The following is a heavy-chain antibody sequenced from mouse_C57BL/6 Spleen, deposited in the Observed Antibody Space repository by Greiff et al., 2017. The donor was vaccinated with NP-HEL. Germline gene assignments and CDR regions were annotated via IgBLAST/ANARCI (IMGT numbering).Heavy chain of an antibody. V-gene: IGHV1-82*01. D-gene: IGHD2-1*01. CDR3: ARSDGNHAMDY. CDR1: GYAFSSSW. Sequence: VQLQESGPELVKPGASVKISCKASGYAFSSSWMNWVKQRPGKGLEWIGRIYPGDGDTNYNGKFKGKATLTADKSSSTAYMQLSSLTSEDSAVYFCARSDGNHAMDYRGQGTSVTVSS. CDR2: IYPGDGDT. J-gene: IGHJ4*01.